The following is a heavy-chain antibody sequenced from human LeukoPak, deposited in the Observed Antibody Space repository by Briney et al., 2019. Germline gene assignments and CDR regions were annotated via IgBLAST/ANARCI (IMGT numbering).Heavy chain of an antibody. J-gene: IGHJ4*02. CDR1: GFTFSNAW. V-gene: IGHV3-15*01. CDR2: IKSKTDGGTT. Sequence: GGSLRLSCAASGFTFSNAWMSWVRQAPGKGLEWVGRIKSKTDGGTTDYAAPVKGRFTISRDDSKNTLYLQMNSLKTEDTAVYYCTTVFVWWLRLVDYWGQGTLITVSS. D-gene: IGHD5-12*01. CDR3: TTVFVWWLRLVDY.